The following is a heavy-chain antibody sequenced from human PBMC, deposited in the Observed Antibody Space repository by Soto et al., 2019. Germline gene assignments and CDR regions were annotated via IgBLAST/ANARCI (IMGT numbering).Heavy chain of an antibody. V-gene: IGHV3-23*01. CDR2: ISGSGGST. D-gene: IGHD3-22*01. Sequence: EVQLLESGGGLVQPGGSLRLSCAASGSTFSSYAMSWVRQAPGKGLEWVSAISGSGGSTYYADSVKGRFTISRDNSKNTLYLQMNSLRAEDTAVYYCVVNYYDSSGYYSVDYWGQGTLVTVSS. CDR3: VVNYYDSSGYYSVDY. CDR1: GSTFSSYA. J-gene: IGHJ4*02.